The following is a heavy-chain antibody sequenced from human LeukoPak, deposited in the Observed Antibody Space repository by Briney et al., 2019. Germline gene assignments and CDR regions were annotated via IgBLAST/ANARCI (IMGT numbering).Heavy chain of an antibody. CDR2: ISGGGDFT. Sequence: GGSLRLSCAASGFTFRSFAMNWVRQAPGKGLECVSAISGGGDFTKYADSVKGRFTISRDNSKNTLYLQMNSLRAEDTAVYYCAKDGYYDFLTGYYLSDGNVFFQHWGQGTLVTVSS. D-gene: IGHD3-9*01. J-gene: IGHJ1*01. CDR3: AKDGYYDFLTGYYLSDGNVFFQH. CDR1: GFTFRSFA. V-gene: IGHV3-23*01.